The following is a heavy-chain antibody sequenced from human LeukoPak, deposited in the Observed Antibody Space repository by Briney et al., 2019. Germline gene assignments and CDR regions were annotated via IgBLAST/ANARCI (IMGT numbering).Heavy chain of an antibody. CDR2: ISYDGSNK. V-gene: IGHV3-30*03. CDR1: GFTFSSYG. J-gene: IGHJ6*02. D-gene: IGHD5-18*01. Sequence: PGGSPRLSCAASGFTFSSYGMHWVRQVPGKGLEWVAVISYDGSNKYYADSVKGRFTISRDNSKNTLYLQMNSLRAEDTAVYYCARDPYSSDYYGMDVWGQGTTVTVSS. CDR3: ARDPYSSDYYGMDV.